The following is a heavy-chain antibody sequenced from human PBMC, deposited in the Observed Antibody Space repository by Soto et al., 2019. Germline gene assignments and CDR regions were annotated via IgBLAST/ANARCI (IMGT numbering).Heavy chain of an antibody. J-gene: IGHJ4*02. D-gene: IGHD6-19*01. V-gene: IGHV4-59*01. CDR1: GGSISGSY. Sequence: ESLSLSCGVSGGSISGSYWSWIRQSPGKGLEWLGYVYYTGSTNYSPSLRSRVSISVDTSKNEFSLRLSSVTAAVTAVYFCARSVAVPGAHIDYWGQGTQVTVSS. CDR3: ARSVAVPGAHIDY. CDR2: VYYTGST.